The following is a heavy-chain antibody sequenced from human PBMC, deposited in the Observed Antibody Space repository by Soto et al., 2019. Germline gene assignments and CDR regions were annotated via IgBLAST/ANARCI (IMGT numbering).Heavy chain of an antibody. V-gene: IGHV1-18*01. CDR1: GYTFTSYG. CDR2: ISAYNGNT. Sequence: QVQLVQSGAEVKKPGASVKVSCKASGYTFTSYGISWVRQAPGQGPELMGWISAYNGNTNYAQKRQGRVTMTTDPSTSTAYMKLGGLRSDDTAVYYCARFNPDDYGGNSAYWGQGTLVTVSS. D-gene: IGHD4-17*01. CDR3: ARFNPDDYGGNSAY. J-gene: IGHJ4*02.